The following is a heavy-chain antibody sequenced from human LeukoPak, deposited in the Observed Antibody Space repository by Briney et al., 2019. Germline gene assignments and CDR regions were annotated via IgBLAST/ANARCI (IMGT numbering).Heavy chain of an antibody. CDR3: ARDSGHTGYDLLDY. Sequence: GGSLRLSCAASGFTFSSYAMSWVRQAPGQGLEWVANIKHDGSENYYVDSVEGRFTISRDNAKNSLFLQMNSLRAEDTAVYYCARDSGHTGYDLLDYWGQGTLVTVSS. V-gene: IGHV3-7*01. J-gene: IGHJ4*02. CDR2: IKHDGSEN. D-gene: IGHD5-12*01. CDR1: GFTFSSYA.